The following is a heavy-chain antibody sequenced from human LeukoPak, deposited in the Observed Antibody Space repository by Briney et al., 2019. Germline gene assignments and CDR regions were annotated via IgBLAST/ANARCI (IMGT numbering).Heavy chain of an antibody. CDR3: ARVAIYDSSGYYFDY. D-gene: IGHD3-22*01. CDR1: GYTFTSYG. CDR2: ISAYNGNT. J-gene: IGHJ4*02. V-gene: IGHV1-18*01. Sequence: ASVKVSCKASGYTFTSYGISWVRQAPGQGLEWMGWISAYNGNTNYAQKLQGRVTMTTDTSTSTAYMELRSLGSDDTAVYYCARVAIYDSSGYYFDYWGQGTLVTVSS.